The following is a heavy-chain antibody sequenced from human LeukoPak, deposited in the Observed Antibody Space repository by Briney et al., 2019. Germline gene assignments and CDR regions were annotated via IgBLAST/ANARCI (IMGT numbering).Heavy chain of an antibody. CDR3: ARGYYYHT. CDR2: IYADGSS. V-gene: IGHV4-61*02. Sequence: SETLSLTCTVSGGSVSSDNSYWHWIRQPAGKGLEWIGRIYADGSSTYNPSLKSRVTISVDSSKNQFSLRLSSLTAADTAVYYCARGYYYHTWGQGTLVTVSS. J-gene: IGHJ4*02. D-gene: IGHD3-22*01. CDR1: GGSVSSDNSY.